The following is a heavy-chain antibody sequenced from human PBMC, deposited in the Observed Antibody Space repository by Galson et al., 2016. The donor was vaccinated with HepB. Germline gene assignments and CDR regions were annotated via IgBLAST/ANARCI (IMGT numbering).Heavy chain of an antibody. D-gene: IGHD3-3*01. V-gene: IGHV3-11*04. CDR3: ARGKREWGFDF. J-gene: IGHJ4*02. CDR2: ISESGSAI. CDR1: GFNFSDYY. Sequence: SLRLSCATSGFNFSDYYMTWIRQAPGKGLEWVSSISESGSAIFNAASLEGRLTISRDNARNSLFLQINSLRAEDTAIYYCARGKREWGFDFWGQGTLVTVSS.